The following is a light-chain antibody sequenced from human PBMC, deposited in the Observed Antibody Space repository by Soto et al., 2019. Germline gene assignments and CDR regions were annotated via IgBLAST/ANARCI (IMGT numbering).Light chain of an antibody. Sequence: SVLTQPPSVSGAPGQRVTISCTGSSSNIGAGYDVHWYQHLPGPAPKLLIYGNSNRPSGVPDRFSGSKSGTSASLAITGLQAEDEADYYCQSYDSSLSGHVGFGGGTKVTVL. CDR1: SSNIGAGYD. J-gene: IGLJ2*01. V-gene: IGLV1-40*01. CDR2: GNS. CDR3: QSYDSSLSGHVG.